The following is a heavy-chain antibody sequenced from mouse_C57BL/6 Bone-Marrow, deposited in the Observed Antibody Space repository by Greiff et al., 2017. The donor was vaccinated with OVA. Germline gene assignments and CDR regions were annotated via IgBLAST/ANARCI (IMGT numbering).Heavy chain of an antibody. D-gene: IGHD2-4*01. CDR2: INPSSGYT. J-gene: IGHJ1*03. CDR1: GYTFTSYT. V-gene: IGHV1-4*01. Sequence: VQLQESGAELARPGASVKMSCKASGYTFTSYTMHWLKQRPGQGLEWIGYINPSSGYTKYNQKFKDKATLTADKSSSTAYMQLSSLTSEDSAVYYCARRATYDYDWYFDVLGTGTTVTVSS. CDR3: ARRATYDYDWYFDV.